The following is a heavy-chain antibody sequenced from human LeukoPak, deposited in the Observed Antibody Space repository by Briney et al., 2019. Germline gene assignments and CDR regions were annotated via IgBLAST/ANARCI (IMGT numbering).Heavy chain of an antibody. CDR2: ISSSSSYI. CDR1: GFTFSSYS. V-gene: IGHV3-21*01. Sequence: PGGSLRLSCAASGFTFSSYSMNWVRQAPGKGLEWVSSISSSSSYIYYADSVKGRFTISRDNAKNSLYLQMNSLRAEDTAVYYCARDHAPRVAATGYWGQGTLATVSS. J-gene: IGHJ4*02. CDR3: ARDHAPRVAATGY. D-gene: IGHD2-15*01.